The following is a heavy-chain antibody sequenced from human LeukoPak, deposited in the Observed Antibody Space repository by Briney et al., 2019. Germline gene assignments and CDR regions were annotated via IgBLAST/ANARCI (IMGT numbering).Heavy chain of an antibody. J-gene: IGHJ3*02. Sequence: SETLSLTCTVSGGSISSYYWSWIRQPPGKGLEWIGYIYYSGSTNYNPSLKSRVTISVDTSKNQFSLKLSPVTAADTAVFYCARVDESDAFDIWGQGTMVTVSS. V-gene: IGHV4-59*01. CDR1: GGSISSYY. D-gene: IGHD3/OR15-3a*01. CDR2: IYYSGST. CDR3: ARVDESDAFDI.